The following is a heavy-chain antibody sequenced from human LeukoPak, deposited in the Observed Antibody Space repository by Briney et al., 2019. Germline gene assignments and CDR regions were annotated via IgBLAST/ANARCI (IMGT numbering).Heavy chain of an antibody. CDR2: IYYSGST. CDR3: AKSREEIRGLDAFDI. Sequence: SETLSLSCSVSGCYISSDYFCCNWIRHHPGKCLVWLGYIYYSGSTYYNPSLKSRVALSVDTSKNQFSLKLSSLTAADTAVYYCAKSREEIRGLDAFDIWGQGTMVTVSS. V-gene: IGHV4-31*03. CDR1: GCYISSDYFC. D-gene: IGHD5-24*01. J-gene: IGHJ3*02.